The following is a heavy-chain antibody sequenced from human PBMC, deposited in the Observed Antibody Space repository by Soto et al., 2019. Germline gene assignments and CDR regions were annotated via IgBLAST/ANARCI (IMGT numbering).Heavy chain of an antibody. D-gene: IGHD4-17*01. CDR1: GGSVSSGSYY. CDR2: ISYSGST. CDR3: AREPTTVTNYYYYALDV. Sequence: SETLSLTCTVSGGSVSSGSYYWSWIRQPPGKGLEWIGYISYSGSTNYNPSLKSRVTISVDTSKNQFSLKLSSVTAADTAVYYCAREPTTVTNYYYYALDVWGQGTTVTV. J-gene: IGHJ6*02. V-gene: IGHV4-61*01.